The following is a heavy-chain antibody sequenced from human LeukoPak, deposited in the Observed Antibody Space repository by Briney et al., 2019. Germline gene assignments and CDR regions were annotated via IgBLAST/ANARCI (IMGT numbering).Heavy chain of an antibody. CDR1: GFTFTTYG. D-gene: IGHD3-10*01. CDR3: AKDVKMFRGPMIMRHFDY. CDR2: ISFDGSEK. Sequence: PGGSLRLSCAASGFTFTTYGMHWVRQAPGKGLGWVALISFDGSEKYYAESVKGRFTISRDNSKNTLYLQMNSVRVEDTAVYFCAKDVKMFRGPMIMRHFDYWGQGTLVTVSS. J-gene: IGHJ4*02. V-gene: IGHV3-30*18.